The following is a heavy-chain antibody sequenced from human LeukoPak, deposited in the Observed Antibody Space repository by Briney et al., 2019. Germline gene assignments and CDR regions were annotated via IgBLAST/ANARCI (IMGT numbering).Heavy chain of an antibody. CDR1: GYTFTIYA. J-gene: IGHJ4*02. V-gene: IGHV7-4-1*02. CDR2: INTNTGNP. Sequence: GASVKVSCKASGYTFTIYAMNWVRQAPGQGLEWMGWINTNTGNPTYAQGFTGRFVFSLDTSVSTAYLQISSLKAEDTAVYYCAVTYYYDSSGYYRTEYFDYWGQGTLVTVSS. D-gene: IGHD3-22*01. CDR3: AVTYYYDSSGYYRTEYFDY.